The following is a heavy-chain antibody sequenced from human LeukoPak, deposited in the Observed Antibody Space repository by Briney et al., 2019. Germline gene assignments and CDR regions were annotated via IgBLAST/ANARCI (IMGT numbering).Heavy chain of an antibody. CDR3: AKDRGYYDSSGYYLSYFDY. Sequence: GGSLRLSCAASGFTFSNNWMHWVRQAPGKGLEWVSAISGSGGSTYYADSVKGRFTISRDNSKNTLYLQMNSLRAEDTAVYYCAKDRGYYDSSGYYLSYFDYWGQGTLVTVSS. J-gene: IGHJ4*02. CDR2: ISGSGGST. V-gene: IGHV3-23*01. D-gene: IGHD3-22*01. CDR1: GFTFSNNW.